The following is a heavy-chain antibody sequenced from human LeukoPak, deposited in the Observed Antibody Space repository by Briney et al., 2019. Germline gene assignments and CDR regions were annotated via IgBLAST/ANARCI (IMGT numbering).Heavy chain of an antibody. D-gene: IGHD2-21*01. CDR3: AREYGDLDY. CDR1: GGSISGFY. J-gene: IGHJ4*02. V-gene: IGHV4-4*07. CDR2: IYPSGGT. Sequence: AETLSLTCTVSGGSISGFYWSWIRQPAGKGLEWIGRIYPSGGTNYNPSLKSRVTMSTDTSKNQFSLKLRSVTAADTAVYYCAREYGDLDYWGQGTLVTVSS.